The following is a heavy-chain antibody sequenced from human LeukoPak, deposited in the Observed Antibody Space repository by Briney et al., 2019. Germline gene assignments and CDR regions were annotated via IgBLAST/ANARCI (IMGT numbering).Heavy chain of an antibody. CDR1: GFTFSSYG. D-gene: IGHD7-27*01. CDR3: AKSWGLWYFDL. V-gene: IGHV3-33*06. Sequence: PGRSLRLSCAASGFTFSSYGMHWVRQAPGKGLEWVAVIWYDGSNKYYADSVKGRFTISRDNSKNTLYLQMNSLRAEHTAVYYCAKSWGLWYFDLWGRGTLVTVSS. J-gene: IGHJ2*01. CDR2: IWYDGSNK.